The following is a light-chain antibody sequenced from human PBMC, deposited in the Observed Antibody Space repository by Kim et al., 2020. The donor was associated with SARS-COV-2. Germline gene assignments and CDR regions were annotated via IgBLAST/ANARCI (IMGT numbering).Light chain of an antibody. V-gene: IGLV7-43*01. Sequence: PGGTVTPTCDSRTGTVTSGYYPKWCQQKPGPAPRALIYSTSNKPSWTPARFSGSLLGGKAALTLSGVQPEDEAEYYCLLYYGGAQVFGTGTKVTVL. CDR3: LLYYGGAQV. J-gene: IGLJ1*01. CDR2: STS. CDR1: TGTVTSGYY.